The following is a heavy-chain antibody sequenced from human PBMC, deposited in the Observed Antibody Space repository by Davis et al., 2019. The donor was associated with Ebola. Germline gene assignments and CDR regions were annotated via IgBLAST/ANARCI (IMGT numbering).Heavy chain of an antibody. CDR3: ARHEYSYGPFDY. CDR1: GFTFSSYS. V-gene: IGHV3-21*01. CDR2: ISSSSSYI. Sequence: PGGSLRLSCAASGFTFSSYSMNWVRKAPGKGLEWVSSISSSSSYIYYADSMKGRFTISRDNAKNSLYLQMSSLRAEDTAVYYCARHEYSYGPFDYWGQGTLVTVSS. D-gene: IGHD4-11*01. J-gene: IGHJ4*02.